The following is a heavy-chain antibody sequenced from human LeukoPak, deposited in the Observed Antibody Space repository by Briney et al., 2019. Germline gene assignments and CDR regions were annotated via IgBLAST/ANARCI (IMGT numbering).Heavy chain of an antibody. CDR2: IRSKAYGATT. CDR3: TRERDCSGSGSNL. J-gene: IGHJ5*02. V-gene: IGHV3-49*04. CDR1: GFTFGDYA. Sequence: GRSRRLSCTASGFTFGDYAMTWVRQAPGKGLEWVGFIRSKAYGATTEYAASVKGRFTISRDDSTSNAYLQMNSLKTEDTAVYYCTRERDCSGSGSNLWGQGTLVTVSS. D-gene: IGHD3-10*01.